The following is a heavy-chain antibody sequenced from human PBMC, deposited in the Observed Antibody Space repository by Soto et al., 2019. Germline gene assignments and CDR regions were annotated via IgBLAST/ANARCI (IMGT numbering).Heavy chain of an antibody. CDR1: GYTFTSYA. D-gene: IGHD3-22*01. CDR2: INASNDKS. V-gene: IGHV1-3*01. CDR3: ARVSYYDRSGFVY. Sequence: ASVTVSCKSSGYTFTSYAMHWVRQAPGQRLEWMGWINASNDKSKESQKLRGRVTISRDAYARTDYMELSSLRYEDTVVYYCARVSYYDRSGFVYWGQGTLVTVSS. J-gene: IGHJ4*02.